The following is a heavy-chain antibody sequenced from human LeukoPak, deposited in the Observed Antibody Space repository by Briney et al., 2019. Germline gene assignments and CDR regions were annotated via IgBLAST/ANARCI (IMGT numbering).Heavy chain of an antibody. J-gene: IGHJ4*02. CDR2: ISSDGITT. CDR1: GFTLRSYW. CDR3: ARDPDRSGWSTFEY. V-gene: IGHV3-74*01. D-gene: IGHD6-19*01. Sequence: GGSLRLSCAASGFTLRSYWMHWVRQAPGKGLVWVSRISSDGITTTYADSVEGRFTISRDNAKNTLYLQMNSLRAEDTALYFCARDPDRSGWSTFEYWGQGTLVTVSS.